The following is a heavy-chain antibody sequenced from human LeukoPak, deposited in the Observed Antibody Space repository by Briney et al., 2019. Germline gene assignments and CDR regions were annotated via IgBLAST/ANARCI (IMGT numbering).Heavy chain of an antibody. Sequence: ASVKVSCKASGYTFTSYGISWVRQAPGQGLEWMGWISAYNGNTNYAQKLQGRVTMTTDTSTSTAYMELRSLRSDDTAVYYCARDTPSLVGAKTGDYWGQGTLVTASS. D-gene: IGHD1-26*01. V-gene: IGHV1-18*01. CDR1: GYTFTSYG. J-gene: IGHJ4*02. CDR2: ISAYNGNT. CDR3: ARDTPSLVGAKTGDY.